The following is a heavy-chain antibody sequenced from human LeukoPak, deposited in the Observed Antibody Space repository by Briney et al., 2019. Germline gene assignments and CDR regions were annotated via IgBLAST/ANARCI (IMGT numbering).Heavy chain of an antibody. CDR2: INHSGST. V-gene: IGHV4-34*01. CDR1: GGSFSGYY. D-gene: IGHD5-12*01. CDR3: ARRGSGYDYYAFDI. Sequence: SETLSLTCAVYGGSFSGYYWSWIRQPPGKGLEWIGEINHSGSTNYNPSLKSRVTISVDTSKNQFSLKLTSVTAADTAVYYCARRGSGYDYYAFDIWGQGTKVTVSS. J-gene: IGHJ3*02.